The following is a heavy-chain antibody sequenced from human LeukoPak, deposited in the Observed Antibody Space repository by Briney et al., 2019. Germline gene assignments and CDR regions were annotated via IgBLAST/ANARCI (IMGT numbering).Heavy chain of an antibody. Sequence: SVKVSCTASGGTFSSYAISWVRQAPGQGLEWMGSIIPILGIANYAQKFQGRVTITADKSTSTAYMELSSLRSEDTAVYYCAREPLGATVVTAPFDYWGQGTLVTVSS. CDR1: GGTFSSYA. J-gene: IGHJ4*02. D-gene: IGHD4-23*01. V-gene: IGHV1-69*04. CDR2: IIPILGIA. CDR3: AREPLGATVVTAPFDY.